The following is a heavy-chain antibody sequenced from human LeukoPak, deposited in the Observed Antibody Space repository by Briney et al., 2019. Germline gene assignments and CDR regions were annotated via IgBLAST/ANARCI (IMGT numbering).Heavy chain of an antibody. J-gene: IGHJ3*02. Sequence: ASVKVSCKASGYSFTDYYMHWLRQAPGQGLEWMAWINPNSGDTNYAQKFQGRVTVTRDTSISTAYMEVSRLRSDDTAVYFCARDLHKQMFLDAFDIWGQGTMVTVSS. CDR2: INPNSGDT. CDR3: ARDLHKQMFLDAFDI. CDR1: GYSFTDYY. D-gene: IGHD3-10*02. V-gene: IGHV1-2*02.